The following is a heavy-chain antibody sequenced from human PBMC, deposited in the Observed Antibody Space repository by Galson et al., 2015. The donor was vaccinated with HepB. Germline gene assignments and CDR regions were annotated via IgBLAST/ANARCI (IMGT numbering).Heavy chain of an antibody. CDR3: AREGYCSSTSCLYYYYGMDV. CDR2: IIPIFGTA. Sequence: SVKVSCKASGGTFSSYAISWVRQAPGQGLEWMGGIIPIFGTANYAQKFQGRVTITADESMSTAYMELSSLRSEDTAVYYCAREGYCSSTSCLYYYYGMDVWGQGTTVTVSS. CDR1: GGTFSSYA. J-gene: IGHJ6*02. D-gene: IGHD2-2*01. V-gene: IGHV1-69*13.